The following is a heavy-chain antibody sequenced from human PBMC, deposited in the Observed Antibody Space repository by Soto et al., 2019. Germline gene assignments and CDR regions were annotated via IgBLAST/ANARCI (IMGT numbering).Heavy chain of an antibody. V-gene: IGHV1-2*02. J-gene: IGHJ4*02. Sequence: ASVKVSCKASGYTFTGYYMHCVRQAPGQGLEWMGWINPNSGGTNYAQKFQGRVTMTRDTSISTAYMELSRLRSDDTAVYYCARVFFGYSSSSDPFDYRCQGALVTASS. CDR1: GYTFTGYY. D-gene: IGHD6-6*01. CDR3: ARVFFGYSSSSDPFDY. CDR2: INPNSGGT.